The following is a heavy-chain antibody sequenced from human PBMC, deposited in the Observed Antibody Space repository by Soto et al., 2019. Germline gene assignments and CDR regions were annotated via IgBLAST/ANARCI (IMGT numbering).Heavy chain of an antibody. CDR3: ARGDYGDYDAFDI. CDR2: ISSSSSTI. D-gene: IGHD4-17*01. J-gene: IGHJ3*02. CDR1: VFTFSSYS. Sequence: EVQLVESGGGLVQPGGSLRLSCAASVFTFSSYSMNWVRQATGKGLEWVSYISSSSSTIYYADSVKGRFTISRDNAKNSLYRQMNSLRAEDTAVYYCARGDYGDYDAFDIWGKGTMVTVSS. V-gene: IGHV3-48*01.